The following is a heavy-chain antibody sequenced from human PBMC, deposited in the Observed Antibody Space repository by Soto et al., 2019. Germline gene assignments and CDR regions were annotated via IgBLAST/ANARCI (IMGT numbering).Heavy chain of an antibody. CDR1: GFTFSSYG. CDR2: ISSSSSTI. D-gene: IGHD2-15*01. V-gene: IGHV3-48*01. J-gene: IGHJ4*02. CDR3: ARGGGCSGGSCNVDY. Sequence: EVQLVESGGGLVQPGGSRRLSCAASGFTFSSYGMNWGRRAQGKGLGWVSYISSSSSTIYYADSVKGRFTISRDNAKNSLYLQMNSLRAEDTAVYYCARGGGCSGGSCNVDYWGQGTLVTVSS.